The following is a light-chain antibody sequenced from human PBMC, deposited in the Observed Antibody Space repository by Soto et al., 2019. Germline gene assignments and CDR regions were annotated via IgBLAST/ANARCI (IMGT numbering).Light chain of an antibody. Sequence: VLTQPASMSGSPGQSITLSCTGTSSDVGGYNHVSWYQQHPGKAPKLMIYGVSNRPAGISNRFSGSKSGNTASLTISGLQAEDEADYYCNSYTSGSAPYVFGTGT. CDR3: NSYTSGSAPYV. CDR2: GVS. V-gene: IGLV2-14*01. J-gene: IGLJ1*01. CDR1: SSDVGGYNH.